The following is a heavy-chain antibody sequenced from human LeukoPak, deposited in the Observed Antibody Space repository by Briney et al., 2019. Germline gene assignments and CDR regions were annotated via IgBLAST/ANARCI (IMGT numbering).Heavy chain of an antibody. V-gene: IGHV1-8*02. CDR2: MNPNSGNT. J-gene: IGHJ5*02. CDR1: GYTFTSYV. D-gene: IGHD2-2*01. CDR3: ARGQVVVVPAAEDNWFDP. Sequence: ASVKVSCKTSGYTFTSYVINWVRQATGQGLEWMGWMNPNSGNTGYAQKFQGRVTMTRNTSISTAYMELSSLRSEDTAVYYCARGQVVVVPAAEDNWFDPWGQGTLVTVSS.